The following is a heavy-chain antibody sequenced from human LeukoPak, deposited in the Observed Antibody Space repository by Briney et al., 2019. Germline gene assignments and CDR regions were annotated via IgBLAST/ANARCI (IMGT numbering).Heavy chain of an antibody. V-gene: IGHV3-21*01. CDR1: GFTFSRNS. D-gene: IGHD1-26*01. Sequence: PGGSLRLSCAASGFTFSRNSMNWVRQAPGKGLEWVSSISSSSSYIYYADSVKGRFTFSRDNAKNSLSLQMNSLRAEDTAVYYCARDGEVGVGRWFDPWGQGTLVTVSS. CDR3: ARDGEVGVGRWFDP. J-gene: IGHJ5*02. CDR2: ISSSSSYI.